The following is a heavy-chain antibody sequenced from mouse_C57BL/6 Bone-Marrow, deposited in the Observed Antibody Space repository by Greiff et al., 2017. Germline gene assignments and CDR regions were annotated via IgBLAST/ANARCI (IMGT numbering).Heavy chain of an antibody. Sequence: VQLQQSGAELVRPGASVKLSCTASGFNITDDYMHWVKQRPEQGLEWIGWIDPENGDTEYTSKFQGKATMTADTSSTTAYLQLSSLTSEDTAVYYCTTAVLVKDCYFDDWGKGTTVTVSS. D-gene: IGHD2-10*02. CDR2: IDPENGDT. CDR3: TTAVLVKDCYFDD. J-gene: IGHJ1*03. CDR1: GFNITDDY. V-gene: IGHV14-4*01.